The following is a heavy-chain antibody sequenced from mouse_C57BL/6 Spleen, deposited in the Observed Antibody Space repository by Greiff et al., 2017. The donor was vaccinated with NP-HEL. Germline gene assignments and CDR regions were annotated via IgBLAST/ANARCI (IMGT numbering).Heavy chain of an antibody. D-gene: IGHD2-3*01. CDR2: IYPGDGDT. CDR1: GYAFSSSW. CDR3: ARVGIYDGYYDYFDY. V-gene: IGHV1-82*01. J-gene: IGHJ2*01. Sequence: QVQLQQSGPELVKPGASVKISCKASGYAFSSSWMNWVKQRPGKGLEWIGRIYPGDGDTNYNGKFKGKATLTADKSSSTAYMQLSSLTSEDSAVYFCARVGIYDGYYDYFDYWGQGTTLTVSS.